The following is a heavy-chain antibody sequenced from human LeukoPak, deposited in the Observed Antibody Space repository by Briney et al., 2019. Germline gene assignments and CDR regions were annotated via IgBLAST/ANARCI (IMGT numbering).Heavy chain of an antibody. J-gene: IGHJ4*02. CDR1: GFTVSSNY. CDR3: ARAPMVRGVIEALDY. D-gene: IGHD3-10*01. Sequence: PGGSLRLSCAASGFTVSSNYMSWVRQAPGKGLEWVSVIYSGGSTYYADSVKGRFTISRDNSKNTLYLQMNSLRAEDTAVYYCARAPMVRGVIEALDYWGQGILVTVSS. CDR2: IYSGGST. V-gene: IGHV3-53*01.